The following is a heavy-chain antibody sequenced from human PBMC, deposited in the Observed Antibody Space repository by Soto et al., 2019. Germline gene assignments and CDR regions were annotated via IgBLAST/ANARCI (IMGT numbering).Heavy chain of an antibody. CDR3: ARGVVVAAPPDY. CDR2: IYYSGST. J-gene: IGHJ4*02. Sequence: QVQLQESGPGLVKPSQTLSLTCTVSGGSISSGGYYWSWIRQHPGKGLEWIGYIYYSGSTYYNPSLKSRVTISVDTSKNQLSLKLSSVTAADTAVYYCARGVVVAAPPDYWGQGTLVTVSS. V-gene: IGHV4-31*03. D-gene: IGHD2-15*01. CDR1: GGSISSGGYY.